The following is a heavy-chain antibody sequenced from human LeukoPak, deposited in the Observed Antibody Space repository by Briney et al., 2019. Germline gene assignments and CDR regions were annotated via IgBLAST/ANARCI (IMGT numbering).Heavy chain of an antibody. J-gene: IGHJ4*02. CDR2: ICSSSSNI. CDR3: ARHDGITGTTDEY. V-gene: IGHV3-21*01. D-gene: IGHD1-7*01. Sequence: GGSPRLSCAPSGFTFSSDSMNWVRQAPGNWLEWVSSICSSSSNIYYGESVKGLFTISRDNAKNLLYLQMNSLRAEETAVYYCARHDGITGTTDEYWGQGTLVTVSS. CDR1: GFTFSSDS.